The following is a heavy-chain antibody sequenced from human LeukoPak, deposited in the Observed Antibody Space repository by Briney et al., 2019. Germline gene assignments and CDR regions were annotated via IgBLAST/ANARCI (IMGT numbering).Heavy chain of an antibody. J-gene: IGHJ4*02. CDR2: IYYSGST. V-gene: IGHV4-34*01. CDR3: ATRPRYDFWSGYYSYFDC. D-gene: IGHD3-3*01. CDR1: GGSFSGYY. Sequence: SETLSLTCAVYGGSFSGYYWSWIRQPPGKGLEWIGSIYYSGSTYYNPSLKSRVTISVDTSKNQFSLKLSSVTAADTAVYYCATRPRYDFWSGYYSYFDCWGQGTLVTVSS.